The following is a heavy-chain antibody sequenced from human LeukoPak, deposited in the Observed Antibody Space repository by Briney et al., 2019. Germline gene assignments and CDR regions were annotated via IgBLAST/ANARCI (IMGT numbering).Heavy chain of an antibody. CDR1: GGSISSGGYS. CDR2: IYHSGST. J-gene: IGHJ6*02. D-gene: IGHD6-19*01. Sequence: SQTLSLTCTISGGSISSGGYSWSRIRQPPGKGLEWIGNIYHSGSTYYNPSLKSRVIITVDRSKNQFSLKLSSVTAADTAVYYCARGRTSIAVADTGIYYYYGMDVWGQGTTVTVSS. V-gene: IGHV4-30-2*02. CDR3: ARGRTSIAVADTGIYYYYGMDV.